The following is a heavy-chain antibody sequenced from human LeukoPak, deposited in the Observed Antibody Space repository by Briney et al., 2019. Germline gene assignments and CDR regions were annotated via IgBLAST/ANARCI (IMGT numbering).Heavy chain of an antibody. D-gene: IGHD1-26*01. V-gene: IGHV3-53*01. CDR1: GFTVSSNY. CDR2: IYSGGST. Sequence: TGGSLRLSCAASGFTVSSNYMSWVRQAPGKGLEWVSVIYSGGSTYYADSVKGRFTISRDNSKNTLYLQMNSLRAEDTAVYYCARDSGSLYGMDVWGQGTTVTVSS. J-gene: IGHJ6*02. CDR3: ARDSGSLYGMDV.